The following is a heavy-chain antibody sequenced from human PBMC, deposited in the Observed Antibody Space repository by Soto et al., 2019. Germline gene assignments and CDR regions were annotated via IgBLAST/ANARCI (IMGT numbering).Heavy chain of an antibody. V-gene: IGHV3-23*01. J-gene: IGHJ2*01. CDR1: GFTFSTYT. CDR3: AKRAVAGRNWYFDL. Sequence: EVQLLESGGGLVQPGGSLRLSCAASGFTFSTYTMSWVRQAPGKGMECVSAISGTGGSSSYTDSVKGRFTISRDNSKNTLPLQMDSLRAEDTARYYCAKRAVAGRNWYFDLWGRGTLVTVSS. D-gene: IGHD6-19*01. CDR2: ISGTGGSS.